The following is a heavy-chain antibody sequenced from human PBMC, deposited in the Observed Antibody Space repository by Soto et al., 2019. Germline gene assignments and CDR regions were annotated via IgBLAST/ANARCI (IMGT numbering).Heavy chain of an antibody. Sequence: GGSLRLSCAASGFTFSSYWKSWVRQAPGKGLEWVANIKQDGSEKYYVDSVKGRFTISRDNAKNSLYLQMNSLRAEDTAVYYCARARTGEYSSSSVLTPSRSFLGEKYYYYYGMDVWGQGTTVTVSS. CDR3: ARARTGEYSSSSVLTPSRSFLGEKYYYYYGMDV. CDR2: IKQDGSEK. J-gene: IGHJ6*02. D-gene: IGHD6-13*01. V-gene: IGHV3-7*01. CDR1: GFTFSSYW.